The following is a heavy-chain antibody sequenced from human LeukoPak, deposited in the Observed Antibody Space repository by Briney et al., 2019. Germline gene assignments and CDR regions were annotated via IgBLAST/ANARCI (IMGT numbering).Heavy chain of an antibody. Sequence: CVANINQDGGTKYYVDSVKGRFTISRDKAINSVFLQMNSLRAEDTAVYYCARENWTNDFWGQGTLVTVSS. D-gene: IGHD1/OR15-1a*01. V-gene: IGHV3-7*01. J-gene: IGHJ4*02. CDR3: ARENWTNDF. CDR2: INQDGGTK.